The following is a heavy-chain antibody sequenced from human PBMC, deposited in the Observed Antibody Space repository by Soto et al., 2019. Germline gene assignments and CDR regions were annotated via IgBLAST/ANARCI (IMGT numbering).Heavy chain of an antibody. D-gene: IGHD2-2*01. CDR1: GFTFSSYG. J-gene: IGHJ6*02. V-gene: IGHV3-33*01. Sequence: GGSLRLSCAASGFTFSSYGMHWVRQAPGKGLEWVAVIWYDGSNKYYADSVKGRFTISRDNSKNTLYLQMNSQRAEETAVYYCAREDIVVVPAAIPYYYYGMDVWGQGTTVTVSS. CDR3: AREDIVVVPAAIPYYYYGMDV. CDR2: IWYDGSNK.